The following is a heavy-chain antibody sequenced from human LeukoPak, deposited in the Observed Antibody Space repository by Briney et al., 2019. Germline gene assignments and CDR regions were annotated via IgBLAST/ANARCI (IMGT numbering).Heavy chain of an antibody. CDR3: ARRRTMVRGVALSGTFDP. CDR1: GGSISTTTNS. J-gene: IGHJ5*02. V-gene: IGHV4-39*01. Sequence: PSETLSLTCNVSGGSISTTTNSWGWAWIRQRPTKGLEWIGSIYYSGSTYYNPSLKSRVTISVDTSKNQFSLKLSSVTAADTAVYYCARRRTMVRGVALSGTFDPWGQGTLVTVSS. D-gene: IGHD3-10*01. CDR2: IYYSGST.